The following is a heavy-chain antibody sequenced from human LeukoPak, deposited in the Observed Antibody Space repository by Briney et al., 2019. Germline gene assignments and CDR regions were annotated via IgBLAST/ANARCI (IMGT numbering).Heavy chain of an antibody. CDR3: ARRGGSGYYSPFDS. J-gene: IGHJ4*02. CDR2: IYYTGST. D-gene: IGHD3-3*01. Sequence: SETLSLTCTVSGGSISSSTHYWGWLRQPPGKGLEWMGSIYYTGSTYYNPSLRSRVTISVDTSKNQFSLKLSSVTAADTAVYYCARRGGSGYYSPFDSWGQGTLVTVSS. CDR1: GGSISSSTHY. V-gene: IGHV4-39*01.